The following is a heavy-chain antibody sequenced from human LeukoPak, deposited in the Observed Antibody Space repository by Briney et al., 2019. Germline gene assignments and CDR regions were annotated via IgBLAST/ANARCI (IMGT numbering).Heavy chain of an antibody. Sequence: SLKISCAASGFTFDDYAMHWVRQAPGKGLEWVSGISWNSGSIGYADSVKGRFTISRDNAKNSLYLQMNSLRAEDMALYYCVSGYSSGWFRHWGQGTLVTVSS. D-gene: IGHD6-19*01. CDR2: ISWNSGSI. V-gene: IGHV3-9*03. CDR3: VSGYSSGWFRH. J-gene: IGHJ1*01. CDR1: GFTFDDYA.